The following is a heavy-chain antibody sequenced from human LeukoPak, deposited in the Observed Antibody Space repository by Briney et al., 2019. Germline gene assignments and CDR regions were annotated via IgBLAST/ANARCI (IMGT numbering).Heavy chain of an antibody. CDR3: ARDLAVAGMGEYYFDY. V-gene: IGHV1-69*04. Sequence: GASVKVSCKASGGTFSSYAISWVRQAPGQGLEWMGRIIPILGIANYAQKFQGRVTITADKSTSTAYMELSSLRSEDTAVYYCARDLAVAGMGEYYFDYWGQGTLVTVSS. CDR1: GGTFSSYA. D-gene: IGHD6-19*01. CDR2: IIPILGIA. J-gene: IGHJ4*02.